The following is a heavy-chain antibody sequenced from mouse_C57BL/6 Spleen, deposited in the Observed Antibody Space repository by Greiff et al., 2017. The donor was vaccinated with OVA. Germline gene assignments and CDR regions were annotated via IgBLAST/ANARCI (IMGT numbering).Heavy chain of an antibody. V-gene: IGHV5-9-1*02. Sequence: EVQVLESGEDLVKPGASLKLSCAASGFTFSDYDMSWVRQTPEKRLEWVAYISPEGGDTYYAATVKGRVTMSRDNSTNTAYLQMSSLKSEDTAVYYCTRDGTVVAMDYWGQGTTVTVSS. CDR3: TRDGTVVAMDY. J-gene: IGHJ4*01. CDR1: GFTFSDYD. D-gene: IGHD1-1*01. CDR2: ISPEGGDT.